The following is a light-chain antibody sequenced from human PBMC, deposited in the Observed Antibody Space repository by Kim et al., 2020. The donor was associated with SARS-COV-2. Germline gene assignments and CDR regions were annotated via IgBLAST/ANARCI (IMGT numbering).Light chain of an antibody. J-gene: IGKJ4*01. CDR1: QSVTSSS. V-gene: IGKV3-20*01. CDR2: GAS. CDR3: QQYGSLVT. Sequence: EIVLTQSPGTLSLSPGERATLSCRASQSVTSSSLAWYQQKPGQAPRLLIYGASNRATGIPDRFGGSGSGTDFTLTISSLEPEDFAVYYCQQYGSLVTFGGGTKVDIK.